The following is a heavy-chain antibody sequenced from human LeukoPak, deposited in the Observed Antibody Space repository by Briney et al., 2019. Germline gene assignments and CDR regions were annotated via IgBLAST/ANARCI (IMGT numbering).Heavy chain of an antibody. CDR2: INPNSGGT. CDR3: ARVPNSGSSSGQSY. J-gene: IGHJ4*02. V-gene: IGHV1-2*02. CDR1: GYTFTGYY. D-gene: IGHD6-6*01. Sequence: ASVKVSCKASGYTFTGYYMHWVRQAPGQGLEWMGWINPNSGGTNYAQKFQGRVTMTRDTSISTAYMELSRLRSDDTAVYYCARVPNSGSSSGQSYWGQGTLVTVSS.